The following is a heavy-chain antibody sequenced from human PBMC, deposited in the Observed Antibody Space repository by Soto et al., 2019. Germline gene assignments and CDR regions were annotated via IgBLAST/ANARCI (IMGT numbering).Heavy chain of an antibody. Sequence: QVQLVESGGGVVQPGRSLRLSCAASGFTFSSYSMHWVRQAPGKGLEWVAVIWYDGSNKYYADSVKGRFTISRDNSKNTLYLQMNSLRAEDTAVYYCARDRGSSSWYSPDYWGQGTLVTVSS. CDR1: GFTFSSYS. J-gene: IGHJ4*02. V-gene: IGHV3-33*01. CDR2: IWYDGSNK. CDR3: ARDRGSSSWYSPDY. D-gene: IGHD6-13*01.